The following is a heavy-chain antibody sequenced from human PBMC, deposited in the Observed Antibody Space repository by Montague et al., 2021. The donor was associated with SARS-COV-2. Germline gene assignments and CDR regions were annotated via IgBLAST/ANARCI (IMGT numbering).Heavy chain of an antibody. V-gene: IGHV4-59*11. J-gene: IGHJ5*02. D-gene: IGHD4-17*01. Sequence: SETLSLTCTVSSGSISSHYWSWIRQPPGKGLEWIGCVNYGGSTNYNPSLKSRVSISLDTSKNQFSLRLNSVTAADTAVYYCARAVTTGIDWFDPWGQGTLVIVSS. CDR1: SGSISSHY. CDR3: ARAVTTGIDWFDP. CDR2: VNYGGST.